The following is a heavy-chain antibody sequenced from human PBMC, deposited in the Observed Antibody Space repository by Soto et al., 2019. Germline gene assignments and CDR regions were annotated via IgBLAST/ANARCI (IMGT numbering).Heavy chain of an antibody. D-gene: IGHD1-26*01. CDR3: ARPSGSSLYYFDY. CDR2: IYYSGST. CDR1: GCSISSSSYY. Sequence: QLQLQESGPGLVKPSETLSLTCTVSGCSISSSSYYWGWIRQPPGKGLAWIGSIYYSGSTYYNPSLKSRVTISVDTSKNQFSLKLSSVTAADTAVYYCARPSGSSLYYFDYWGQGTLVTVSS. V-gene: IGHV4-39*01. J-gene: IGHJ4*02.